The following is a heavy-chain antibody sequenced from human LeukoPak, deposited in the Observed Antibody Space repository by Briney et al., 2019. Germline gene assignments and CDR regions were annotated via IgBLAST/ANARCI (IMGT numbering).Heavy chain of an antibody. CDR3: ARDSGHGGPFDY. Sequence: GGSLRHSYAHSGCASSNSWMTLVCQAPGKGLEWVANINHDGSEKYYVDSMKGRFTISRDNVKNSLYLQVNSLRAEDTAWYYCARDSGHGGPFDYWGQGTLVTVSS. V-gene: IGHV3-7*01. J-gene: IGHJ4*02. CDR2: INHDGSEK. CDR1: GCASSNSW. D-gene: IGHD3-16*01.